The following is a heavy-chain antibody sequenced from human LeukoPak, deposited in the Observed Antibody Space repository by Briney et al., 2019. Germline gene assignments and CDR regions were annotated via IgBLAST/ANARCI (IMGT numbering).Heavy chain of an antibody. Sequence: GGSLRLSCAASGFTFSSYGMNWVRQAPGKGLEWVSSISSSSSYIYYADSVKGRFTISRDNAENSLYLQMNSLRAEDTAVYYCARDGYSYGFQPYYYYYMDVWGKGTTVTISS. CDR3: ARDGYSYGFQPYYYYYMDV. CDR1: GFTFSSYG. D-gene: IGHD5-18*01. V-gene: IGHV3-21*01. CDR2: ISSSSSYI. J-gene: IGHJ6*03.